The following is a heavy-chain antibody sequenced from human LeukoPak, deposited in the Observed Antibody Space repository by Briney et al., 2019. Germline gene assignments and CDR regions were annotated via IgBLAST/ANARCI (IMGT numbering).Heavy chain of an antibody. CDR1: GYTFRSYE. V-gene: IGHV1-8*01. J-gene: IGHJ4*02. CDR3: ARGHYGGNRYFDI. CDR2: IHPNSGKT. D-gene: IGHD4-23*01. Sequence: GASVKVSCKASGYTFRSYEINWVRQAPGQGLEWVGWIHPNSGKTGYAQKFQGRVTVTRDTSTETAFMELSSLKFDDTAIFYCARGHYGGNRYFDIWGQGTLVTVSS.